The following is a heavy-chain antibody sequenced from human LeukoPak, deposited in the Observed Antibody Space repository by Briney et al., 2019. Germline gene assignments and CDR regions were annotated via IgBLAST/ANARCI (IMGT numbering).Heavy chain of an antibody. CDR1: GYTFTGQY. D-gene: IGHD6-6*01. J-gene: IGHJ4*02. CDR3: ARPREGQVWSSSPGDY. V-gene: IGHV1-2*02. Sequence: ASVKVSCKASGYTFTGQYLHWVRQAPGQGLEWMGWITPNSGGTNYAQKFQGRVTMTRDTSISTAYMELSSLRSDDTAVYYCARPREGQVWSSSPGDYWGQGTLVTVSS. CDR2: ITPNSGGT.